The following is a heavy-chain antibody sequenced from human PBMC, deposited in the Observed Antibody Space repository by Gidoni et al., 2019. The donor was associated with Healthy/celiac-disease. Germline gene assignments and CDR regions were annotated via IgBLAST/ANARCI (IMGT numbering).Heavy chain of an antibody. V-gene: IGHV4-39*01. Sequence: QLQLQESGPGLVKPSETLSLTCTVSGGSITSSSSYWGCIRQPPGKGLEWIGSIYYSGSTYYNPSLKSRVTISVDTSKNQFSLKLSSVTAADTAVYYCARHVAAAGARTIDYWGQGTLVTVSS. J-gene: IGHJ4*02. D-gene: IGHD6-13*01. CDR2: IYYSGST. CDR1: GGSITSSSSY. CDR3: ARHVAAAGARTIDY.